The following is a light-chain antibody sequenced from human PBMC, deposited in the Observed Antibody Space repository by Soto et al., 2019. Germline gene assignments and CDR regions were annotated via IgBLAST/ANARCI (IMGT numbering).Light chain of an antibody. V-gene: IGKV3-11*01. CDR1: QSVSTF. J-gene: IGKJ1*01. Sequence: EVVLTQSPATLSLSPGERAAISCRASQSVSTFLAWYQQKPGQAPRLLIYDASNRATGIPARFSGSGSGTDFTLTISSLEPEDFAVYYCQQCGNWPPKWTFGKGTKVDIK. CDR2: DAS. CDR3: QQCGNWPPKWT.